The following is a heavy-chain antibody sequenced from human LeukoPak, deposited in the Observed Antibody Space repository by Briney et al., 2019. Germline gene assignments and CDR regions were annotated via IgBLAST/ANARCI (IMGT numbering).Heavy chain of an antibody. CDR2: IYYSGST. CDR3: ARRGVVVQSKEGFDY. D-gene: IGHD2-2*01. V-gene: IGHV4-39*01. J-gene: IGHJ4*02. Sequence: SETLSLTCTVSGGSISSSSNYWGWIRQPPGKGLEWIGSIYYSGSTYYNPSLKSRVTISVDTSKNQFSLKLSSVTAADTAVYYCARRGVVVQSKEGFDYWGQGTLVTVSS. CDR1: GGSISSSSNY.